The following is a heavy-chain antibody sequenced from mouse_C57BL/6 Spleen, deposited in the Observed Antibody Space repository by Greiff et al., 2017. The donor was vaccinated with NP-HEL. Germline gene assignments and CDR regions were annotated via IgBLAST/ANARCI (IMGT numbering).Heavy chain of an antibody. J-gene: IGHJ4*01. D-gene: IGHD1-1*01. CDR1: GYTFTSYW. Sequence: EVQLQQSGTVLARPGASVKMSCKTSGYTFTSYWMHWVKQRPGQGLEWIGAIYPGNSDTSYNQKFKGKAKLTAVTSASTAYMELSSLTNEDSAVYYCTRSRYYGSSYAMDYWGQGTSVTVSS. V-gene: IGHV1-5*01. CDR2: IYPGNSDT. CDR3: TRSRYYGSSYAMDY.